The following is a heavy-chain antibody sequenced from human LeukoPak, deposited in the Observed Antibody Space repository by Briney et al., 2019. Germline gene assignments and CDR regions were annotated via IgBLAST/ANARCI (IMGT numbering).Heavy chain of an antibody. V-gene: IGHV1-18*01. CDR2: INTHSSHT. D-gene: IGHD3-10*01. CDR1: DYPFTSYG. Sequence: GASVKVSCKASDYPFTSYGITWVRQAPGQGLEWMGWINTHSSHTNYAQNLQDRVTMTTDTSTSTAFMELRGLRSDDTAVYYCVRVSISLVRRIVITATFDYWGQGTLVTVSS. J-gene: IGHJ4*02. CDR3: VRVSISLVRRIVITATFDY.